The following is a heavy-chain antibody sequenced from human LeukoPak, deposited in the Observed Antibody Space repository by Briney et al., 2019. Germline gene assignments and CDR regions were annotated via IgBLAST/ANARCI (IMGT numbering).Heavy chain of an antibody. CDR1: GGSISSGGYS. D-gene: IGHD3-3*01. CDR3: ARGGRVTIFGVVIQLYYYYGMDV. J-gene: IGHJ6*02. CDR2: IYHSGST. Sequence: SETLSLTCAVSGGSISSGGYSWSWIRQPPGKGLEWIGYIYHSGSTYYNPSLKSRVTISVDTSKNQFSLKLSSVTAADTAVYYCARGGRVTIFGVVIQLYYYYGMDVWGQGTTVTVSS. V-gene: IGHV4-30-2*01.